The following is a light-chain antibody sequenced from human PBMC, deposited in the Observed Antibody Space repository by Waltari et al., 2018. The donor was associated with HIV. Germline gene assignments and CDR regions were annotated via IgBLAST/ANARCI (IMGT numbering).Light chain of an antibody. CDR3: CSYAGSSTYV. J-gene: IGLJ1*01. CDR1: TSDVGDYNS. V-gene: IGLV2-23*02. Sequence: QSALTPPPSVSGSPGRSITFSSFATTSDVGDYNSFSWYQQLPGKAPPLIIYDVSKRPSGVSNRFSASKSGNTASLTISGLQADDEADYYCCSYAGSSTYVFGTGTKVTVL. CDR2: DVS.